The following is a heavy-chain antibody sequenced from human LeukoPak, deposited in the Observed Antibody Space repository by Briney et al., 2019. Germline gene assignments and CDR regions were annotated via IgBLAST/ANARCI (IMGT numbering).Heavy chain of an antibody. CDR1: GYTFTSYG. Sequence: GASVKVSCKASGYTFTSYGISWVRQAPGQGLEWMGWISAYNGNTNYAQKLQGRVTMTTDTSTRTAYMELRSLRSDDTAVYYCARPVLRFLEWPQGNWFDPWGQGTLVTVSS. D-gene: IGHD3-3*01. CDR3: ARPVLRFLEWPQGNWFDP. V-gene: IGHV1-18*01. J-gene: IGHJ5*02. CDR2: ISAYNGNT.